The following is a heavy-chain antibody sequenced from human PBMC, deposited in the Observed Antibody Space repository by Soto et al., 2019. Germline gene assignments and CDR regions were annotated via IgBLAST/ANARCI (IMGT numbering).Heavy chain of an antibody. Sequence: QPGGSLGLSCAASGLTFSSYGMHWVRQAPGKGLEWVAHISYDGSNEHYVDSVKGRFTISRDNSKNTLYLQMTSLRAEDTAVYYCARDKGGGYGPTFDLWGRGTLVTVSS. CDR2: ISYDGSNE. D-gene: IGHD4-17*01. CDR1: GLTFSSYG. J-gene: IGHJ2*01. CDR3: ARDKGGGYGPTFDL. V-gene: IGHV3-30*03.